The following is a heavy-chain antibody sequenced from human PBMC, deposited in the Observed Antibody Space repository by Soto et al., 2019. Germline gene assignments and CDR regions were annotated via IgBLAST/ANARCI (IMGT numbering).Heavy chain of an antibody. CDR1: GFTFSSYG. V-gene: IGHV3-33*01. Sequence: HPGGSLRLSCAASGFTFSSYGMHWVRQAPGKGLEWVAVIWYDGSNKYYADSVKGRFTISRDNSKNTLYLQMNSLRAEDTAVYYCARDPSLLWGPKYYYYYYMDVWGKGTTVTVSS. J-gene: IGHJ6*03. CDR2: IWYDGSNK. CDR3: ARDPSLLWGPKYYYYYYMDV. D-gene: IGHD3-10*01.